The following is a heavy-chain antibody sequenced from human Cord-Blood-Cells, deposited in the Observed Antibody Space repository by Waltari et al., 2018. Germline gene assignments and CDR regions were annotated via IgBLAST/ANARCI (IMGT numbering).Heavy chain of an antibody. CDR3: ARGDIAARPGDAFDI. CDR1: GYTFTGYY. CDR2: INPNSGGT. Sequence: QVQLVQSGAEVKKPGASVKVSCKASGYTFTGYYMHWVRQAPGQGLEWMGWINPNSGGTNYAQKCQGRVTMTRDTSSSTAYMELSRLRSDDTAVYYCARGDIAARPGDAFDIWGQGTMVTVSS. V-gene: IGHV1-2*02. J-gene: IGHJ3*02. D-gene: IGHD6-6*01.